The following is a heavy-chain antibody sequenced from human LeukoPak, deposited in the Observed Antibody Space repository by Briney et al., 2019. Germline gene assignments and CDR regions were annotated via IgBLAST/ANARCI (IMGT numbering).Heavy chain of an antibody. V-gene: IGHV4-39*01. Sequence: SETLSLTCTVSGGSIISNSYYWGWIRQPPGKGLEWIGSIYYIGSTYYNPSLESRLTISVDTSTNQFSLKLSSVTAADTAMFYCARLPISYGSGKGYFDYWGQGTLVTVSS. CDR2: IYYIGST. CDR3: ARLPISYGSGKGYFDY. CDR1: GGSIISNSYY. D-gene: IGHD3-10*01. J-gene: IGHJ4*02.